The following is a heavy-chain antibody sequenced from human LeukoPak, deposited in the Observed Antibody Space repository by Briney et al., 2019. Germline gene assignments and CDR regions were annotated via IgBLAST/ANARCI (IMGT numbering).Heavy chain of an antibody. CDR1: GFTVSSNY. CDR2: IYSGGST. CDR3: ARVGTAPLGLAAFDI. Sequence: GGSLRLSCAASGFTVSSNYMSWVRQAPGKGLEWVSVIYSGGSTYYADSVKGRFTISRDNSKNTLYLQMNSLRAEDTAVYYCARVGTAPLGLAAFDIWGQGTMVTVSS. D-gene: IGHD3-16*01. J-gene: IGHJ3*02. V-gene: IGHV3-66*01.